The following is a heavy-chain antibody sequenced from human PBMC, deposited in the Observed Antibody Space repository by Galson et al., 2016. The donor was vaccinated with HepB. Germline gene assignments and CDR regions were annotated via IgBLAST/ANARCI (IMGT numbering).Heavy chain of an antibody. CDR1: GYTFTSYG. J-gene: IGHJ1*01. D-gene: IGHD6-13*01. V-gene: IGHV1-18*01. Sequence: SVKVSCKASGYTFTSYGISWVRQAPGQGLEWMGWISTHSGKTIYAQKLQDRVTMTTDTSTNTAYLDLRSLRSGDTAVYYCARDFRLAAGTTSYFHHWGQGTLVTVSA. CDR3: ARDFRLAAGTTSYFHH. CDR2: ISTHSGKT.